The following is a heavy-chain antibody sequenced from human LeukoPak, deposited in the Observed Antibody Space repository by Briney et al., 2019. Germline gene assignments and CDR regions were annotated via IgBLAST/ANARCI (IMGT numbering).Heavy chain of an antibody. CDR2: INHSGST. CDR1: GGSFSGYY. J-gene: IGHJ5*02. CDR3: ARGLFAEFDP. V-gene: IGHV4-34*01. D-gene: IGHD3-3*01. Sequence: PPETLSLTRAVYGGSFSGYYWSWIRQPPGKGLEWIGEINHSGSTSYNPSLKSRVTISVDTSKNQFSLKLSSVTAADTAVYYCARGLFAEFDPWGQGTLVTVSS.